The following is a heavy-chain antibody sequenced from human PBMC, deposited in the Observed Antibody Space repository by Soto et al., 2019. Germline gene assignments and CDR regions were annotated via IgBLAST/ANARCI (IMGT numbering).Heavy chain of an antibody. D-gene: IGHD6-13*01. J-gene: IGHJ5*02. CDR3: TAGTTYNWFDP. CDR1: GYTFTSYA. CDR2: INPNSGGT. V-gene: IGHV1-2*04. Sequence: GASVKVSCKASGYTFTSYAMHWVRQAPGQGLEWMGWINPNSGGTNYAQKFQGWVTMTRDTSISTAYMELSRLRSDDTAVYYCTAGTTYNWFDPWGQGTLVTVSS.